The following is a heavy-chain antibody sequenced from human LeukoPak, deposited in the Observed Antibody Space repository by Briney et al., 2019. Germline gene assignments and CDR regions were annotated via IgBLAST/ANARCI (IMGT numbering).Heavy chain of an antibody. CDR3: PRIRESLGLGAFDI. CDR1: GFSLSNYW. J-gene: IGHJ3*02. D-gene: IGHD7-27*01. Sequence: GGSLRLSCAASGFSLSNYWMGWVRQAPGKGLVCVSRINSDGSTTTYTDSVKGRFTISRHHAKNTLYLQMNSLRPQDSTRYYCPRIRESLGLGAFDIWGHGTMVTASS. V-gene: IGHV3-74*03. CDR2: INSDGSTT.